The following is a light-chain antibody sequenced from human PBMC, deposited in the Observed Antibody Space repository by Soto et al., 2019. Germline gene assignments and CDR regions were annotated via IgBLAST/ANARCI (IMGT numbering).Light chain of an antibody. Sequence: DIQMTQSASTLSASFGDRVTLTCRASQSVSSWLAWYQQKQGKAPKLLIYAASSLQSGVPSRFSGSGYGTDFNLTISSLQPEDFATYYCQQSYSTPWTFGQGTKVDIK. V-gene: IGKV1-39*01. CDR2: AAS. CDR3: QQSYSTPWT. CDR1: QSVSSW. J-gene: IGKJ1*01.